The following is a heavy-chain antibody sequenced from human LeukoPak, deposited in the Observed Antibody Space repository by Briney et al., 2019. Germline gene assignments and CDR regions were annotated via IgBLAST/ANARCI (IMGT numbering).Heavy chain of an antibody. CDR3: ARAGEMYSSSWVGYYYYMDV. Sequence: ASVKVSCKASGYTFTSYYMHWVRQAPGQGLEWMGIVNPSGGSTSYAQKFQGRVTMTREMSTSTVYMELSSLRSEDMAVYYCARAGEMYSSSWVGYYYYMDVWGKGTTVTVSS. CDR2: VNPSGGST. D-gene: IGHD6-6*01. V-gene: IGHV1-46*01. CDR1: GYTFTSYY. J-gene: IGHJ6*03.